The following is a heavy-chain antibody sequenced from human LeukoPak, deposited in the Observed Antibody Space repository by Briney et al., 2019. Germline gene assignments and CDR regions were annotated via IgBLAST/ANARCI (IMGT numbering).Heavy chain of an antibody. D-gene: IGHD3-3*01. CDR3: ARAPSALVLRLLEWLSHYPHFDY. CDR1: GFTFDDYG. Sequence: GGSLRLSCAASGFTFDDYGMSWVRQVPGKGLEGVSGINWNGGNTGYADSVKGRFTISRDNAKNSLYLQMNSLRAEDTALYHCARAPSALVLRLLEWLSHYPHFDYWGQGTLVTVSS. J-gene: IGHJ4*02. V-gene: IGHV3-20*01. CDR2: INWNGGNT.